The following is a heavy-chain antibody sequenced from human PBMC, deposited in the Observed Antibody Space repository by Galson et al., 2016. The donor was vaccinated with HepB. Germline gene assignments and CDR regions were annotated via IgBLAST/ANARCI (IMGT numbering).Heavy chain of an antibody. CDR1: GFTFTNAW. V-gene: IGHV3-15*01. Sequence: SLRLSCAASGFTFTNAWMSWVRQAPGKGLEWVGRIKSKTDGGSIEYAAVVKGRFTISRDDSKNTLYLHMTSLLTDDTAMYYCTTPTTGEWGQGTLVTVS. J-gene: IGHJ4*02. CDR3: TTPTTGE. D-gene: IGHD3-16*01. CDR2: IKSKTDGGSI.